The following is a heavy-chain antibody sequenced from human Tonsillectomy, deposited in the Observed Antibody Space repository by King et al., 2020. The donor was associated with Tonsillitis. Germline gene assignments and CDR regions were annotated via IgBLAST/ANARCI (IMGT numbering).Heavy chain of an antibody. CDR3: ARARSHFWSGYETQLLNGDNWFDP. V-gene: IGHV4-30-2*01. CDR1: GGSISSGGYS. Sequence: QLQESGSGLVKPSQTLSLTCAVSGGSISSGGYSWSWIRQPPGKGLEWIGYIYHSGSTYYNPPLKSRVTISVDRSKNQFSLRLSSVTAADTAVDYFARARSHFWSGYETQLLNGDNWFDPRGQGTLVTVSS. D-gene: IGHD3-3*02. J-gene: IGHJ5*02. CDR2: IYHSGST.